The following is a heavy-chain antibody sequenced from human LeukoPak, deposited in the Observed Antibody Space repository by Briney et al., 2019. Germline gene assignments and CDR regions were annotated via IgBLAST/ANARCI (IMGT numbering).Heavy chain of an antibody. Sequence: SETLSLTCTVSGGFITSYYWSWIRQSPGKGLEWIGHIYYTETSYNPSLKSRVTISADTSKNQFSLKLYSVTAADTAVYYCATRKLGNDYWGQGTLVTVSS. J-gene: IGHJ4*02. CDR1: GGFITSYY. V-gene: IGHV4-59*01. CDR2: IYYTET. CDR3: ATRKLGNDY. D-gene: IGHD7-27*01.